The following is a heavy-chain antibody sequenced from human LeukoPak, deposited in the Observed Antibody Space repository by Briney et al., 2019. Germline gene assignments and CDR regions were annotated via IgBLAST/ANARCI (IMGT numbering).Heavy chain of an antibody. Sequence: GGSLRLSCAASGFTFDEYTMSWVRQAPGKGLEWVSAISSTDAGTYHADSVRGRFTISRDSSKNTLYLQMNSLRAEDAAVYYCAKAPVTSCRGAYCYPFDYWGQGTLVTVSS. D-gene: IGHD2-21*01. CDR1: GFTFDEYT. CDR2: ISSTDAGT. CDR3: AKAPVTSCRGAYCYPFDY. J-gene: IGHJ4*02. V-gene: IGHV3-23*01.